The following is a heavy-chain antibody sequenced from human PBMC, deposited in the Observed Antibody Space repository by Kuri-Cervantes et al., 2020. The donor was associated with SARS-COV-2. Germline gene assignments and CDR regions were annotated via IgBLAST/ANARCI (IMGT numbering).Heavy chain of an antibody. CDR2: ISTSGGSA. CDR3: ARVAGDPYYFDY. D-gene: IGHD7-27*01. V-gene: IGHV3-21*01. CDR1: GFTFSSYA. J-gene: IGHJ4*02. Sequence: GESLKISCAASGFTFSSYAMHWVRQAPGKGLEWVSVISTSGGSAYYADSVRGRFTISRDNAKNSLYLQMNSLRAEDTAVYYCARVAGDPYYFDYWGQGTLVTVSS.